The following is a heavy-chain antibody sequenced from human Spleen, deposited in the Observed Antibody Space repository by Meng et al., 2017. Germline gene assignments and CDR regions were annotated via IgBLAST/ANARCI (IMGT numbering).Heavy chain of an antibody. CDR3: ARGPQITMVRGENWFDP. CDR1: GGSISSGGYY. V-gene: IGHV4-31*03. CDR2: IYYSGST. Sequence: HVQLQESVPGLVKPSQTLSLTCTVSGGSISSGGYYWSWIRQHPGKGLEWIGYIYYSGSTYYNPSLKSRVTISVDTSKNQFSLKLSSVTAADTAVYYCARGPQITMVRGENWFDPWGQGTLVTVSS. D-gene: IGHD3-10*01. J-gene: IGHJ5*02.